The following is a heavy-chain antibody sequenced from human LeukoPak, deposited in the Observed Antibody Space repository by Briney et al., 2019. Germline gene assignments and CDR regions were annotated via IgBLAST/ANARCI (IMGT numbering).Heavy chain of an antibody. CDR1: GFTLRFYS. Sequence: GGSLSLSCAASGFTLRFYSMLWVREAPGKGLEWGLYIRSTSSTIYYADSVKGRFTISRDNAKNSLYLQMNSLRPEDTAVYYCATLSVVVVPAELNWGQGTLVTVSS. V-gene: IGHV3-48*01. J-gene: IGHJ4*02. D-gene: IGHD2-15*01. CDR3: ATLSVVVVPAELN. CDR2: IRSTSSTI.